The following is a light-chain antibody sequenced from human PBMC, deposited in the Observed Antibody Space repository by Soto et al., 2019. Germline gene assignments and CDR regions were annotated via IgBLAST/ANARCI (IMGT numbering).Light chain of an antibody. J-gene: IGLJ1*01. CDR1: SSDVGGYKY. V-gene: IGLV2-14*01. CDR2: EVS. CDR3: FSYTSSTDYV. Sequence: QSVLTQPASVSGSPGQSITISCTGTSSDVGGYKYVSWYQLHPGKAPKLMIYEVSNRPSGISNRFSASKSGNTASLTISGLQAEDEADYYCFSYTSSTDYVFGTGTKVT.